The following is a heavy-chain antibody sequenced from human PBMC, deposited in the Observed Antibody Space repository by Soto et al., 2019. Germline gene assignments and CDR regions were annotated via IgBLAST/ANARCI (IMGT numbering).Heavy chain of an antibody. CDR2: MNPNSGNT. Sequence: ASVKVSCKASGYTFTSYDINWVRQATGQGLEWMGWMNPNSGNTGYAQKFQGRVTMTRNTSISTAYMELSSLRSEDTAVYYCASPARNYDFWSGYSFDFWGQGTTVTVSS. V-gene: IGHV1-8*01. D-gene: IGHD3-3*01. CDR3: ASPARNYDFWSGYSFDF. CDR1: GYTFTSYD. J-gene: IGHJ3*01.